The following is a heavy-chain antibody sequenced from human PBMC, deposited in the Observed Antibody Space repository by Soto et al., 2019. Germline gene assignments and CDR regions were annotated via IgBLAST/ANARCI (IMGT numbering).Heavy chain of an antibody. Sequence: QVQLQESGPGLVKPSQNLSLTCTVSGGSFSSGAYYWSWVRRHPGMGLESIGYINYRGTTYYNPSLKSRLTISVDASQSQFSLRLSSVTAADTAVYYCARVSATGTRWFDPWGQGTLVTVSS. CDR1: GGSFSSGAYY. J-gene: IGHJ5*02. D-gene: IGHD6-13*01. CDR2: INYRGTT. V-gene: IGHV4-31*03. CDR3: ARVSATGTRWFDP.